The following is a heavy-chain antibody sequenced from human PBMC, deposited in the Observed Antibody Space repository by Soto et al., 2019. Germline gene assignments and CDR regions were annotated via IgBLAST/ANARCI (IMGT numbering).Heavy chain of an antibody. J-gene: IGHJ4*02. CDR2: IYWDDDK. V-gene: IGHV2-5*02. Sequence: QITLKESGPTLVKPTQTLTLTCTFSGFSLSTSGVGVGWIRQPPGKALEWLALIYWDDDKRYSPSLKSRLTITKDTSKNQVVLTMTNMDPVDTSTYYCAHRIHCGGDCYPRPFDYWGQGTLVTVSS. CDR1: GFSLSTSGVG. CDR3: AHRIHCGGDCYPRPFDY. D-gene: IGHD2-21*02.